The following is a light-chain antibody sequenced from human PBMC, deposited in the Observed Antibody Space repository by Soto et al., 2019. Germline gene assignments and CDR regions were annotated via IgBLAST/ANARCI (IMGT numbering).Light chain of an antibody. V-gene: IGKV1-5*03. CDR3: QQSYSTPRT. CDR1: QTISSW. J-gene: IGKJ1*01. Sequence: DIQMTQSPGTLSGSVGDRCTITFRASQTISSWLAWYQQKPGKAPKLLIYNASTLKSGVPSRFSGSGSGTEFTLTISSLQPDDFATYYCQQSYSTPRTFGQGTKVDIK. CDR2: NAS.